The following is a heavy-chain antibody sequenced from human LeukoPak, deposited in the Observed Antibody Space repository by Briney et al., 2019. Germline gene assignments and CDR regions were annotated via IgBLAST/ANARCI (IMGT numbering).Heavy chain of an antibody. D-gene: IGHD2-15*01. CDR2: INPNNGDT. CDR1: GYTFTGHY. Sequence: ASVKVSCKASGYTFTGHYMHWVRQAPGQGLEWMGWINPNNGDTNYAQKFQGSVTMTRDTSISTAYMELSSLRSDDTAVYYCARRCSGGSCSGAFDIWGQGTMVTVSS. V-gene: IGHV1-2*02. J-gene: IGHJ3*02. CDR3: ARRCSGGSCSGAFDI.